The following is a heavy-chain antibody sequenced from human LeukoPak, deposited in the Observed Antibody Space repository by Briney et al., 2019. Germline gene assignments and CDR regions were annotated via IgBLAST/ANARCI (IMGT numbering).Heavy chain of an antibody. V-gene: IGHV4-34*01. CDR1: GGSFSGYY. Sequence: SETLSLTCAVYGGSFSGYYWSWIRQPPGKGLEWIGEINHSGSTNYNPSLKSRVTISVDTSKNQFSLKLSSVTAADTAVYYCARRLYSSSWALGYWGQGTLVTVSS. CDR2: INHSGST. D-gene: IGHD6-13*01. J-gene: IGHJ4*02. CDR3: ARRLYSSSWALGY.